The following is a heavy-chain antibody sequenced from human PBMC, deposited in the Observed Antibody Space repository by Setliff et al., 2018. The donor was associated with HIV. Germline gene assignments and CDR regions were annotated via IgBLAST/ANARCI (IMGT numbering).Heavy chain of an antibody. CDR1: GFTFSSAW. CDR3: AKVGGSGSYYKADKFDY. CDR2: ISGTT. V-gene: IGHV3-15*01. Sequence: GGSLRLSCAASGFTFSSAWMIWVRQAPGKGLDWVGLISGTTDYAAPVKGRFTISRDDSRNTLFLHMSDLKTEDTGVYYCAKVGGSGSYYKADKFDYWGQGTLVTVSS. J-gene: IGHJ4*02. D-gene: IGHD3-10*01.